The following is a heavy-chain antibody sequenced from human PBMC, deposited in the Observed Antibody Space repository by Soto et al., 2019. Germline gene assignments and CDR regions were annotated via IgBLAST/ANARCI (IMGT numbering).Heavy chain of an antibody. CDR2: IYPGDSDT. V-gene: IGHV5-51*01. Sequence: GESLKISCKGSGYTFTNYWIGWVRQMPAKGLEWMGIIYPGDSDTKYNPSFQGQVTISADKSITTTYLRWTSLKASDTAIYYCAASIFYYGMDVWGQGTTVTVSS. CDR3: AASIFYYGMDV. CDR1: GYTFTNYW. J-gene: IGHJ6*02.